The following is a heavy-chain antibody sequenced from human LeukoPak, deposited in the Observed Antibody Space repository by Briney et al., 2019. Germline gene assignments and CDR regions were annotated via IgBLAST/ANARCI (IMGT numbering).Heavy chain of an antibody. CDR1: GYTFTNYY. D-gene: IGHD4-17*01. CDR2: INPNTGGT. Sequence: GASVKVSCKASGYTFTNYYMHWVRQAPGQGLEWMGWINPNTGGTNYAQKFQGRVTMTRDTSLSTAYMELSRLRSDDTAVYYCARDLGDYERDCFDPWGQGTLVTVSS. V-gene: IGHV1-2*02. J-gene: IGHJ5*02. CDR3: ARDLGDYERDCFDP.